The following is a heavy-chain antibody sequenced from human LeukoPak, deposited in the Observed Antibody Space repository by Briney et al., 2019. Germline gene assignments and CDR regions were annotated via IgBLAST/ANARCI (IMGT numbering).Heavy chain of an antibody. J-gene: IGHJ4*02. CDR3: ARQGYYYGSGRLGAIDY. CDR2: IIPIFGTA. CDR1: GGTFSSYA. V-gene: IGHV1-69*06. Sequence: ASVKVSCKASGGTFSSYAISWVRQAPGQGLEWMGGIIPIFGTANYAQKFQGRVTITADKSTSTAYMELSSLRSDDTAVYYCARQGYYYGSGRLGAIDYWGQGTLVTVSS. D-gene: IGHD3-10*01.